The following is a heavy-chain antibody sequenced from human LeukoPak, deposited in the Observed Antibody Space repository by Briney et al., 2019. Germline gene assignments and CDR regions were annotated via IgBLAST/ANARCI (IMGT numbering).Heavy chain of an antibody. CDR1: GFTFSNAW. CDR3: AREVSRRTDY. CDR2: VKQDGSEK. J-gene: IGHJ4*02. Sequence: GGSLRLSCAASGFTFSNAWMSWVRQAPGKGLEWVANVKQDGSEKYYVDSVKGRFSISRDNAKNSLYLQMNSLRAEDAAVYYCAREVSRRTDYWGLGTLVTVSS. D-gene: IGHD4-11*01. V-gene: IGHV3-7*05.